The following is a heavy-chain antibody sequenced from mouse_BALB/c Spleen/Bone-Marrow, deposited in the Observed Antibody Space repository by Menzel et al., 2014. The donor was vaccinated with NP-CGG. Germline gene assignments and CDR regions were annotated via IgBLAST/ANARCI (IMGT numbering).Heavy chain of an antibody. CDR2: IYPYNGCS. CDR1: VHKFFDYN. CDR3: ARLGRDY. D-gene: IGHD4-1*01. V-gene: IGHV1S29*02. J-gene: IGHJ2*01. Sequence: VQLHPSGPELVKPGASVKISCKDSVHKFFDYNMHWVLQSQGKRVEWIGYIYPYNGCSCYYQKFKSKATLTVDHISSTAYMELRSLTSEDSAVYYCARLGRDYWGQGTTLTVSS.